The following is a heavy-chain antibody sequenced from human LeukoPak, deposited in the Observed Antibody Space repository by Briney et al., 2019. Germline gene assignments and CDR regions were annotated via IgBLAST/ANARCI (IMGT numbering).Heavy chain of an antibody. CDR3: AREDYDILTGYYKGFDY. D-gene: IGHD3-9*01. Sequence: ASVKVSCKASGGTFSSYAISWVRQAPGQGLEWMGRIIPIFGTANYAQKLQGRVTITTDESTSTAYMELSSLRSEDTAVYYCAREDYDILTGYYKGFDYWGQGTLVTVSS. J-gene: IGHJ4*02. V-gene: IGHV1-69*05. CDR2: IIPIFGTA. CDR1: GGTFSSYA.